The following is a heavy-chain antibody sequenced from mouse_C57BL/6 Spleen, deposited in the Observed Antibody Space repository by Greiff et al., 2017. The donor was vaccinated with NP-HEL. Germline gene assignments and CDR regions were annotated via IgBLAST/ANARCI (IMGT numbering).Heavy chain of an antibody. Sequence: VQLQQSGGGLVKPGGSLKLSCAASGFTFSDYGMHWVRQAPEKGLEWVAYISSGSSTIYYADTVKGRFTISRDNAKNTLFLQMTSLRSEDTAMYYCARREDGNWYFDVWGTGTTVTVSS. J-gene: IGHJ1*03. V-gene: IGHV5-17*01. CDR3: ARREDGNWYFDV. CDR1: GFTFSDYG. CDR2: ISSGSSTI. D-gene: IGHD1-2*01.